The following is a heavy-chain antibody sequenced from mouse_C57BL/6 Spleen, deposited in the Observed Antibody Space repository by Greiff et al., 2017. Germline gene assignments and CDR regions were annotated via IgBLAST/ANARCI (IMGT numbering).Heavy chain of an antibody. CDR3: AREDDYRFAY. J-gene: IGHJ3*01. CDR2: IYPGDGDT. Sequence: VQLQQSGPELVKPGASVKISCKASGFAFSSSWMNWVKQRPGKGLEWIGRIYPGDGDTNYNGKFKGKATLTADKSSSTAYMQLSSRTSEDYAVYYCAREDDYRFAYWGQGTLVTVSA. V-gene: IGHV1-82*01. D-gene: IGHD2-4*01. CDR1: GFAFSSSW.